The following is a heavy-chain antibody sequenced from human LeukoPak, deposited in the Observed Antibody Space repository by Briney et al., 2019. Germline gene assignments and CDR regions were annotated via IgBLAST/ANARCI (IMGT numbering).Heavy chain of an antibody. Sequence: ASVKVSCKASGYTFTGYYMHWVRQAPGQGVEWMGWIYPNSGDTNYAQKFQGRVTLTRDTSISTAYMELSGLRSDDTAVYYCAKADGYNCPAYWGQGTLVTVSS. CDR1: GYTFTGYY. D-gene: IGHD5-24*01. V-gene: IGHV1-2*02. CDR2: IYPNSGDT. CDR3: AKADGYNCPAY. J-gene: IGHJ4*02.